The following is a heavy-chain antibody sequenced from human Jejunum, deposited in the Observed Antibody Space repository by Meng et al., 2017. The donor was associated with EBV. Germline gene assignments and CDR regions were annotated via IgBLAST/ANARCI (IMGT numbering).Heavy chain of an antibody. CDR1: GFTFSSYS. J-gene: IGHJ4*02. V-gene: IGHV3-21*01. CDR2: ISSSSSYI. D-gene: IGHD6-6*01. Sequence: EVQLVESGGGLVMPGGSLRLACAASGFTFSSYSMNWVRQAPGKGLEWVSFISSSSSYIYYADSVKGRFTISRDNAKNSLYLQMNSLRAEDTAVYYCARGIYSSSGYFDYWGQGTLVTVSS. CDR3: ARGIYSSSGYFDY.